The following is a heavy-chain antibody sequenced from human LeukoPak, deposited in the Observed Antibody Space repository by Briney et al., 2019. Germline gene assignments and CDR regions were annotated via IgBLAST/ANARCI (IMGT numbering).Heavy chain of an antibody. CDR1: GYTLTGYY. V-gene: IGHV1-2*02. D-gene: IGHD3-3*01. CDR2: INPNSGGT. J-gene: IGHJ5*02. Sequence: ASVKVSCKSSGYTLTGYYMHWVRQAPGQGLEGMGWINPNSGGTNYAQNVQGRVTMTRDTSISTAYIELSRLKSDYTAVYYCARSGITIFGGEGWFDPWGQGTLVTVSS. CDR3: ARSGITIFGGEGWFDP.